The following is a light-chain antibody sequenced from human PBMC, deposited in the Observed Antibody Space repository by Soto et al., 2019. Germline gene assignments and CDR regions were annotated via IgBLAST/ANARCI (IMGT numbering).Light chain of an antibody. J-gene: IGKJ4*01. CDR1: QSISSW. Sequence: DIQMTSSPSTLSASVGARVTITCRASQSISSWLAWYQQKPGKAPKLLIYDASSLESGVPSRFSGSGSGTEFTLTISSLQSEDFAVYYCQQYNNWPLTFGGGTKVDI. CDR2: DAS. CDR3: QQYNNWPLT. V-gene: IGKV1-5*01.